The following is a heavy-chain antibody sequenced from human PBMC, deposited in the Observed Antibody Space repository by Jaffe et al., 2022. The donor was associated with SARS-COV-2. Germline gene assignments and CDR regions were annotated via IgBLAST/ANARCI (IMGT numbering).Heavy chain of an antibody. V-gene: IGHV3-7*03. Sequence: EVQLVESGGGLVLPGGSLRLSCAASGFTFSSYWMSWVRQAPGKGLEWVANIKPDGSEKNYVDSVKGRFTISRDNAKNSLYLQMNSLRAEDTAVYHCARGGVRGVIVDYWGQGTLVTVSS. CDR1: GFTFSSYW. J-gene: IGHJ4*02. CDR2: IKPDGSEK. D-gene: IGHD3-10*01. CDR3: ARGGVRGVIVDY.